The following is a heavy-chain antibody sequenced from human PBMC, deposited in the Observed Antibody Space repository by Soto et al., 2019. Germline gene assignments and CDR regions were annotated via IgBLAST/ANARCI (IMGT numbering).Heavy chain of an antibody. J-gene: IGHJ6*02. CDR2: IYPGDSDT. D-gene: IGHD4-17*01. Sequence: PGESLKISCKASGYTFTLYWIGWVRQMPGKGLEWTGIIYPGDSDTRYSPSFQGQVTISADKSISTASLQWSSLKASDTAVYYCARQSPTPGYYYFSYGMDVWGQGTTVTVSS. V-gene: IGHV5-51*01. CDR1: GYTFTLYW. CDR3: ARQSPTPGYYYFSYGMDV.